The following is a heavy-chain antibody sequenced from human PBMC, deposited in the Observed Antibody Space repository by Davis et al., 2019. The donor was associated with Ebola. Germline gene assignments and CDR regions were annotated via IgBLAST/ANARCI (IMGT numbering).Heavy chain of an antibody. CDR2: VYTSGST. CDR1: GGSITSGSYF. J-gene: IGHJ5*02. CDR3: ARAPGDIEVVPGASNWFDP. D-gene: IGHD2-2*01. V-gene: IGHV4-61*09. Sequence: PSETLSLTCTVSGGSITSGSYFWSWIRQPAGKGLEWIGHVYTSGSTNYNPSLKSRLSISLDTSKNHFSLQLTSVTAADTAVYYCARAPGDIEVVPGASNWFDPWGQGTLVTVSS.